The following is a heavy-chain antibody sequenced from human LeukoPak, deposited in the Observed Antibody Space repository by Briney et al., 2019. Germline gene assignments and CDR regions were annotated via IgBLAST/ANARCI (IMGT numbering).Heavy chain of an antibody. J-gene: IGHJ4*02. CDR2: IYHSGST. D-gene: IGHD3-16*02. CDR1: GYSISSGYY. CDR3: AREEDYDYVWGNYRYSFDY. Sequence: SETLSLTCTVSGYSISSGYYWGWIRQPPGKGLEWIGSIYHSGSTYYNSSLKSRLSISVDASKNQFSLKLSSVTAADTAVYYCAREEDYDYVWGNYRYSFDYWGQGTLVTVSS. V-gene: IGHV4-38-2*02.